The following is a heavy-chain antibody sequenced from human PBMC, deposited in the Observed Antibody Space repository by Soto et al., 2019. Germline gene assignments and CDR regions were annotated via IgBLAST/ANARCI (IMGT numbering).Heavy chain of an antibody. J-gene: IGHJ6*02. Sequence: SQTLSLTCAISGGSVSSDSAAWNWIRQSPSRGLEWLGRTYYRSEWYNDYAVSMKSRIVITPDTSKNQFSLQLNSVTPEDTAVYFCARDYYYGMDVWGQGTTVTVSS. V-gene: IGHV6-1*01. CDR2: TYYRSEWYN. CDR1: GGSVSSDSAA. CDR3: ARDYYYGMDV.